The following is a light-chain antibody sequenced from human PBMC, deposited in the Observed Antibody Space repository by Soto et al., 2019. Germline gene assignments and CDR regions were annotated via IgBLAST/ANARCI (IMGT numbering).Light chain of an antibody. J-gene: IGKJ4*01. Sequence: EIVMTQSPATLAVSPGERATLSFRASQSVSSNLAWYQQKPCQAPRLLIYGASTRATGIPARFSGSGSGTEFALTSSSLQSEDVAVSSCQQDNNWPLLTFGGGTKVEIK. CDR3: QQDNNWPLLT. CDR2: GAS. V-gene: IGKV3-15*01. CDR1: QSVSSN.